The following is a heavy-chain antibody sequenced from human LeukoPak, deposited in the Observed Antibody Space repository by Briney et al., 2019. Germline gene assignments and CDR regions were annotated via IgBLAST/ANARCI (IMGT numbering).Heavy chain of an antibody. J-gene: IGHJ5*02. Sequence: PSETLSLTCTVSGASISSYYWSWIRQPAGKGLEWVGRMYTSGSTKYNPSPKSRVIISVDKSKNQFSLTLSSVTAAETAVYFCARDTMRGPYSRFDPWGQGTLVTVSS. CDR2: MYTSGST. CDR1: GASISSYY. CDR3: ARDTMRGPYSRFDP. V-gene: IGHV4-4*07. D-gene: IGHD3-10*01.